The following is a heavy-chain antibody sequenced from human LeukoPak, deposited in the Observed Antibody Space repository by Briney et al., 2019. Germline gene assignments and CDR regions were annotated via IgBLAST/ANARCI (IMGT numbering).Heavy chain of an antibody. CDR3: ASRGWYYYFDC. V-gene: IGHV3-23*01. J-gene: IGHJ4*02. D-gene: IGHD6-19*01. Sequence: GGSLRLSCAASGFTFSNYAMSWVRQAPGKGLEWVSAISGSGGSTYYADSVKGRFTISRDNSKNTLYPQMNSLRAEDTAVYYCASRGWYYYFDCWGQGTLVTVSS. CDR1: GFTFSNYA. CDR2: ISGSGGST.